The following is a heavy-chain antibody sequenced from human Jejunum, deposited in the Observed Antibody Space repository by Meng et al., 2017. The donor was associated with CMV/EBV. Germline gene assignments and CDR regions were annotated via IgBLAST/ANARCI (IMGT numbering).Heavy chain of an antibody. V-gene: IGHV3-7*01. CDR2: INEDEDEK. CDR3: AREGTQLWPPNWFFDL. CDR1: FRNNG. Sequence: FRNNGMGAVRQDGGKGREWVANINEDEDEKTILDTVRGRFTMSRDNAKKSLYMQMSSLRVEDTAVYYCAREGTQLWPPNWFFDLWGRGTLVTVSS. J-gene: IGHJ2*01. D-gene: IGHD5-18*01.